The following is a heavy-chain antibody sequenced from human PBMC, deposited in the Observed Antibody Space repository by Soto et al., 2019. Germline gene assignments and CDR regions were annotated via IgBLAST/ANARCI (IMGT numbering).Heavy chain of an antibody. J-gene: IGHJ4*02. CDR1: GQSVSSGGYD. CDR3: ARDRGSSGWHN. CDR2: IYFTGST. Sequence: PSGTLSLTCFVSGQSVSSGGYDWSWIRQHPGKGLECVGYIYFTGSTLYNPSLKSRLAMSLDTSKNQFSLRLTSVTAADTAVYFCARDRGSSGWHNWGQVTLVTDAS. V-gene: IGHV4-31*03. D-gene: IGHD6-19*01.